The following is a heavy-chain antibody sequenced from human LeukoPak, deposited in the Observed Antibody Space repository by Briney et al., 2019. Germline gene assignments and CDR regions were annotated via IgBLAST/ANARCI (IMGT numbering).Heavy chain of an antibody. D-gene: IGHD4-23*01. CDR1: GGSISSYY. J-gene: IGHJ4*02. CDR3: ARYGDQNDYGGNFDY. V-gene: IGHV4-59*08. Sequence: SETLSLTCTVSGGSISSYYWSWIRQPPGKGLEWIGYIYYSGSTNYNPSLKSRVTISVDTSKNQFSLKLSSVTAADTAVYYCARYGDQNDYGGNFDYWGQGTLVTVSS. CDR2: IYYSGST.